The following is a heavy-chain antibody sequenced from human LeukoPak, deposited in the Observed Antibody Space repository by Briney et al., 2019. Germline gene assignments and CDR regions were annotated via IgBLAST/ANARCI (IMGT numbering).Heavy chain of an antibody. J-gene: IGHJ5*02. CDR1: GFTFGRYA. CDR3: AKDRFGSGSPNWFGP. D-gene: IGHD3-10*01. CDR2: ISGSSGDI. Sequence: GGSLRLSCAGSGFTFGRYAMSWIRQVPGKGLEWVSAISGSSGDIFYTDSVKGRFTISRDNSKNTLYLQMNSLRAGDTAVYYCAKDRFGSGSPNWFGPWGQGTLVTVSS. V-gene: IGHV3-23*01.